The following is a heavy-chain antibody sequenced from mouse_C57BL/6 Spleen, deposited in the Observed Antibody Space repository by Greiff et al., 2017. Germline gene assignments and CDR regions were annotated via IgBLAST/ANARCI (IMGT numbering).Heavy chain of an antibody. D-gene: IGHD2-2*01. CDR2: IWRDGST. CDR1: GFSLTSSG. J-gene: IGHJ2*01. Sequence: VKLVESGPGLVAPSPSLSITCTVSGFSLTSSGVHWVRQPPGKGLEWMVVIWRDGSTTYNSALNSRPSISKDKSKSQVFLTMNSVQTDDTAMYSCARHGGLRRTGYFDYWGQGTTLTVSS. V-gene: IGHV2-6-1*01. CDR3: ARHGGLRRTGYFDY.